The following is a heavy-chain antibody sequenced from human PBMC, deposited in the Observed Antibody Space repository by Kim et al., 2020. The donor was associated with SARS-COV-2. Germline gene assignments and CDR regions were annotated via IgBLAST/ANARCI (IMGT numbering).Heavy chain of an antibody. J-gene: IGHJ6*03. V-gene: IGHV4-31*03. CDR2: IYYSGNT. CDR1: GGSISSGGYY. D-gene: IGHD6-13*01. Sequence: SETLSLTCSVSGGSISSGGYYWSWIRQHPGKGLEWIGSIYYSGNTYYNPSLQSRVTISADTSKNQFSLKMTSVTAADTAVYYCARVGSSWYVNYHYYMDVWGKGTTVTVSS. CDR3: ARVGSSWYVNYHYYMDV.